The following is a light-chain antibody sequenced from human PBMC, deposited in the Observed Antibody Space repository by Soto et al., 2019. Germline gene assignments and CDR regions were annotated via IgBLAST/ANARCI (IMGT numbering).Light chain of an antibody. Sequence: EIVLTQSPGTLSLSPGDRATLSCRASQSVSSNYLAWYQQKPGQAPRLLIYGASSRATGIPDRFSGSGSGTDLILTISRLEPEDFAVYYCQRYGTSLPLTFGGGTKVEIK. J-gene: IGKJ4*01. CDR2: GAS. CDR3: QRYGTSLPLT. CDR1: QSVSSNY. V-gene: IGKV3-20*01.